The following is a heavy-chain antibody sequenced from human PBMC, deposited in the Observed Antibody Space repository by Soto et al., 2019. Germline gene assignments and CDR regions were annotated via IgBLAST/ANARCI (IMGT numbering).Heavy chain of an antibody. D-gene: IGHD3-3*01. CDR2: INHSGYT. J-gene: IGHJ5*02. CDR3: ATGGLFSS. Sequence: QVRLQQWGAGLLKPSQTLSLTCGISGGYFSANYWRWIRQAPGKGPEWLGEINHSGYTDYKPSLQSRVTISADTSKNQFSLNLSSVTAADTAVYYCATGGLFSSWGQGTLVTVSS. CDR1: GGYFSANY. V-gene: IGHV4-34*02.